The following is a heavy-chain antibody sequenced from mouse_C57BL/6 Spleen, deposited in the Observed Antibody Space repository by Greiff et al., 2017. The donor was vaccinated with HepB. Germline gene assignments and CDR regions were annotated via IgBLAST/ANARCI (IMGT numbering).Heavy chain of an antibody. CDR3: AREGRAMDY. CDR1: GYTFTSYW. Sequence: QVQLQQPGAELVRPGSSVKLSCKASGYTFTSYWMHWVKQRPIQGLEWIGNIDPSDSETHYNQKFKDKATLTVDKSSSTAYMQLSSLPSEDSAVYYCAREGRAMDYWGQGTSVTVSS. CDR2: IDPSDSET. J-gene: IGHJ4*01. V-gene: IGHV1-52*01.